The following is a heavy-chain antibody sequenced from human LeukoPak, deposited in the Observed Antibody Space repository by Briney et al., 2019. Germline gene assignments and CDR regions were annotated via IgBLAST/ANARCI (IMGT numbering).Heavy chain of an antibody. CDR3: VRTPPNWGFDY. V-gene: IGHV1-8*01. Sequence: GASVKVSCRASGYTFTTHDINGVRQDTGQGLEWMGWMSPNSGDTGYAQKFQGRVTMTSDSSISTAYMEPSSLRSEDTAIYYCVRTPPNWGFDYWGQGTLVTVSS. CDR1: GYTFTTHD. D-gene: IGHD7-27*01. J-gene: IGHJ4*02. CDR2: MSPNSGDT.